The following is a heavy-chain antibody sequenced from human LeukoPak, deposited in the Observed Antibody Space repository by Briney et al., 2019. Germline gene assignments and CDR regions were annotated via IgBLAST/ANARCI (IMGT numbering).Heavy chain of an antibody. V-gene: IGHV1-2*02. J-gene: IGHJ6*02. CDR1: GYTFSGNY. Sequence: ASVRVSCKTSGYTFSGNYIYWVRQAPGQGLEWMGWINPNSGDTNYAQKFQGRVTMTRDTSISTAYMDLSSLISDDTALYYCARGGSSSGSYYYGVDAWGQGATVTVSS. D-gene: IGHD3-10*01. CDR2: INPNSGDT. CDR3: ARGGSSSGSYYYGVDA.